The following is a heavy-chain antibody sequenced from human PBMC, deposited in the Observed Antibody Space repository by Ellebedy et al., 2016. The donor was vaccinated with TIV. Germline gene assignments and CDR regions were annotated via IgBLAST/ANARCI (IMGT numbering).Heavy chain of an antibody. CDR2: TYYRSKWYD. V-gene: IGHV6-1*01. J-gene: IGHJ4*02. CDR3: TRAGAGGAAGLFYS. D-gene: IGHD6-13*01. CDR1: GASISNYF. Sequence: MPSETLSLTCTVSGASISNYFWSWIRQSPSRGLEWLGRTYYRSKWYDDYAVSVRGRTTVKADTSKNQFSLQLNSVTPEDTAVYYCTRAGAGGAAGLFYSWGQGTLVTVSS.